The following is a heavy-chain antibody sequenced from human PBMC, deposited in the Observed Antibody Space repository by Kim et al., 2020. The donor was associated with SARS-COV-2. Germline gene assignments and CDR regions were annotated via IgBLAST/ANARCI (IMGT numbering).Heavy chain of an antibody. D-gene: IGHD3-10*01. CDR1: GFTFSSYG. CDR3: ARVFNYGSGRYFPIDI. V-gene: IGHV3-33*01. J-gene: IGHJ3*02. Sequence: GGSLRLSCAASGFTFSSYGMHWVRQAPGKGLEWVAVIWYDGSNKYYADSVKGRFTISRDNSKNTLYLQMNSLRAEDTAVYYCARVFNYGSGRYFPIDIWGQGTMVTVSS. CDR2: IWYDGSNK.